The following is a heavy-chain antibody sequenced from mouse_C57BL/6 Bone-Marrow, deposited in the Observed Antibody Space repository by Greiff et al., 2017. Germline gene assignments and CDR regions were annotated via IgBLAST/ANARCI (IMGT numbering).Heavy chain of an antibody. J-gene: IGHJ3*01. V-gene: IGHV1-53*01. CDR1: GYTFTSYW. CDR2: INPSNGGT. D-gene: IGHD2-1*01. CDR3: ARGGGNYGFAY. Sequence: QVQLKQPGAELVMPGASVKLSCKASGYTFTSYWMHWVKQRPGQGLEWIGNINPSNGGTNYNEKFKSKATLTVDKSSSTAYMQLSSLTSEDSAVYYCARGGGNYGFAYWGQGTLVTVSA.